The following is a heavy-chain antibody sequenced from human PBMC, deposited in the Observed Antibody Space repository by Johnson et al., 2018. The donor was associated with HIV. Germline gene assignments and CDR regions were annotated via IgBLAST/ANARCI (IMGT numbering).Heavy chain of an antibody. CDR1: GFTFSSYD. Sequence: VQLVESVGGLVQPGGSLRLSCVASGFTFSSYDMHWVRQATGKGLEWVSGIGTAGDTYYPGSVKGRFTISRENAKNSLYLKMNSLRAGDTAVYYCARVTNSDAFDIWGQGTMVTVSS. CDR2: IGTAGDT. J-gene: IGHJ3*02. V-gene: IGHV3-13*01. CDR3: ARVTNSDAFDI. D-gene: IGHD2-8*01.